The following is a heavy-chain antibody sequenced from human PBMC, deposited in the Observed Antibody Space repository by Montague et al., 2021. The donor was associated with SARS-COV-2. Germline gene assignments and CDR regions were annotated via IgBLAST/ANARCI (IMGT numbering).Heavy chain of an antibody. V-gene: IGHV6-1*01. CDR2: TYYRSRWYN. CDR1: GDSASSNTGA. Sequence: CAISGDSASSNTGAWNWIRQSPSRGLEWLGRTYYRSRWYNDYALSVRSRITINPDTSKNQFSLQLNSVTPEDTAVYYCAREEAGTYYFDYWDQGILVTVSS. CDR3: AREEAGTYYFDY. J-gene: IGHJ4*02. D-gene: IGHD6-19*01.